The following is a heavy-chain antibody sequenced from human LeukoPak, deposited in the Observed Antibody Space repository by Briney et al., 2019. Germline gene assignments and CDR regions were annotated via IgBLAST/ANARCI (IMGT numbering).Heavy chain of an antibody. J-gene: IGHJ4*02. CDR2: INHSGST. V-gene: IGHV4-34*01. Sequence: SETLSLTCAVYGGSFSGYYWSWIRQPPGKGLERIGEINHSGSTNYNPSLKSRVTISVDTSKNQFSLKLTSVTAADTAVYYCARAPKVGGGGPFDYWGQGALVTVSS. CDR1: GGSFSGYY. D-gene: IGHD1-26*01. CDR3: ARAPKVGGGGPFDY.